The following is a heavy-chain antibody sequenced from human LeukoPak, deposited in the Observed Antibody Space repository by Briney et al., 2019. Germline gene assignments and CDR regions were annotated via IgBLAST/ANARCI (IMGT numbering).Heavy chain of an antibody. V-gene: IGHV3-73*01. Sequence: GGSLRLSCAASGFTFSGSPILWVRQASGKGLEWVGRIRNKADNYATAYAASVQGRCTISRDDSKSTAYLQLNSLKTEDMAVYYCTQSNYWGQGALVTVSS. CDR3: TQSNY. CDR2: IRNKADNYAT. J-gene: IGHJ4*02. CDR1: GFTFSGSP.